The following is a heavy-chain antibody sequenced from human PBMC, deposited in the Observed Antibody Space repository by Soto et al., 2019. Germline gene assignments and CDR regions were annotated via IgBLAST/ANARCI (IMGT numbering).Heavy chain of an antibody. Sequence: SETLSLTCTVSCGSISTSSYYWGWIRQPPGKGLEWIGSIYYSGSTYYNPSLKSRVTISVDTSKNQFSLKLSSVTAADTAVYYCARDYDSSGDYWGQGTLVTVSS. CDR1: CGSISTSSYY. CDR3: ARDYDSSGDY. D-gene: IGHD3-22*01. J-gene: IGHJ4*02. V-gene: IGHV4-39*01. CDR2: IYYSGST.